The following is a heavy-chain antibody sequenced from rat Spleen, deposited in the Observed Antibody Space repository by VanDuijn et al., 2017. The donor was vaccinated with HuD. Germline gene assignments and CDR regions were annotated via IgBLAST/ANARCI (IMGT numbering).Heavy chain of an antibody. D-gene: IGHD4-3*01. CDR2: ISTGGGNT. V-gene: IGHV5-25*01. CDR3: ARHNSVYYYVMDA. Sequence: EVQLVESDGGLVQPGRSLKLSCAASGFTFSDYYMAWVRQAPTKGLEWVASISTGGGNTYYRDSVKGRFTISRDNAKSTLYLQMDSLRSEDTATYYCARHNSVYYYVMDAWGQGASVTVSS. J-gene: IGHJ4*01. CDR1: GFTFSDYY.